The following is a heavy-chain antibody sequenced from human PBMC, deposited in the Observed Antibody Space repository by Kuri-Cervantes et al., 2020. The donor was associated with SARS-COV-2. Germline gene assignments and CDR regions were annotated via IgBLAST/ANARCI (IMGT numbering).Heavy chain of an antibody. V-gene: IGHV4-31*11. CDR3: AREGTY. Sequence: SETLSLTCAVYGGSFSGYYWSWIRQHPVKGLEWIGYIYYNGDTFYNPSLKSRVTMSIDTSKNQFSLKLDSVTAADTAVYYCAREGTYWGQGALVTVSS. CDR2: IYYNGDT. CDR1: GGSFSGYY. J-gene: IGHJ4*02.